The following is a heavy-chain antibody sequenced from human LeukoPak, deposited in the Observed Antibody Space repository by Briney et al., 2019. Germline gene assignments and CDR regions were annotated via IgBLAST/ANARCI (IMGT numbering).Heavy chain of an antibody. CDR1: GYTFSRYG. D-gene: IGHD1-26*01. CDR3: ARATRELRGSIWGDLDY. V-gene: IGHV1-18*01. CDR2: ISAYNGNT. Sequence: ASVKVSCKASGYTFSRYGISWVRQAPGQGLEWMAWISAYNGNTKYAQKVQGRVTMTTDTSTSTACMELRSLRSDDTAVYYCARATRELRGSIWGDLDYWGQGTLVTVSS. J-gene: IGHJ4*02.